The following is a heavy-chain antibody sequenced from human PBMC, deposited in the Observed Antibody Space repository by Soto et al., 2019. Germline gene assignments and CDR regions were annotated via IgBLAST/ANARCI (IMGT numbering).Heavy chain of an antibody. D-gene: IGHD3-3*01. CDR3: ARVRAYYDFWSGSNWFDP. Sequence: SETLYLTCTVSGGSISSGDYYWSWIRQPPGKGLEWIGYIYYSGSTYYNPSLKSRVTISVDTSKNQFSLKLSSVTAADTAVYYCARVRAYYDFWSGSNWFDPWGQGTLVTVSS. J-gene: IGHJ5*02. V-gene: IGHV4-30-4*01. CDR1: GGSISSGDYY. CDR2: IYYSGST.